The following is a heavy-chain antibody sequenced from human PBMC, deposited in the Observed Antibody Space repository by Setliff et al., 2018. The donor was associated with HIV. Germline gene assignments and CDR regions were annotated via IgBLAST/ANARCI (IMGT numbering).Heavy chain of an antibody. D-gene: IGHD2-15*01. V-gene: IGHV1-69*13. CDR2: IIPLFGDP. J-gene: IGHJ3*01. Sequence: SVKVTCKPSGDTVRNFSVNWVRQAPGQGLEWMGGIIPLFGDPTYAQKFQGRLTIIADESTSTGYMELSSLRSEDTAVYYCASSFRGGFDVWGQGTMVTVSS. CDR1: GDTVRNFS. CDR3: ASSFRGGFDV.